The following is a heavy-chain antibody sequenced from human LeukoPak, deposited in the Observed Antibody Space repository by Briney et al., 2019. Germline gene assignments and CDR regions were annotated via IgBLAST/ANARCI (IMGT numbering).Heavy chain of an antibody. CDR1: GGPISSSSYY. CDR2: IDYSGST. CDR3: ARHRRGSGNNWFDP. V-gene: IGHV4-39*01. Sequence: SETLSLTCTVSGGPISSSSYYWGWIRQPPGKGLEWIGSIDYSGSTSYNPSLKSRVTMSVDTSKNQFSLKLRSVTAADTAVYYCARHRRGSGNNWFDPWGQGTLVIVSS. J-gene: IGHJ5*02.